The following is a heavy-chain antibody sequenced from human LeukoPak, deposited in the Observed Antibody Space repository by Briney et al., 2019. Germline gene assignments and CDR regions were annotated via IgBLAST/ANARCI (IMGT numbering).Heavy chain of an antibody. CDR2: ISNSGDTV. CDR3: AREAGFGDNWFDP. D-gene: IGHD1-14*01. Sequence: PGGSLRLSCAASGFSFGNYEMNWVSQDPGKGMEWLSYISNSGDTVYYADSVKGRFTISRDNAQNSLYLQMNNLRAEDTALYYCAREAGFGDNWFDPWGQGTLVTVSS. V-gene: IGHV3-48*03. J-gene: IGHJ5*02. CDR1: GFSFGNYE.